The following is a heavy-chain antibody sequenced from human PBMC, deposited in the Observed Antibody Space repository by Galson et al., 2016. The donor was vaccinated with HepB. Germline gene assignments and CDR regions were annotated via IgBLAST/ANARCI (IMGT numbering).Heavy chain of an antibody. CDR1: GFSIADYG. Sequence: SLRLSCAASGFSIADYGMHWVRQAPGKGLEWVSGISWNTDNIDYVENVKGRFTISRDNAKNSLYLQMNSLRTEDTALYYCAKDRDDGAGGFDKWGQGTLVTV. CDR2: ISWNTDNI. CDR3: AKDRDDGAGGFDK. D-gene: IGHD4-17*01. J-gene: IGHJ4*02. V-gene: IGHV3-9*01.